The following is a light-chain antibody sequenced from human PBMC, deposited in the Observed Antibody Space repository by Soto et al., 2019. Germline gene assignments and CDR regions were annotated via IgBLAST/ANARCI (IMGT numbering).Light chain of an antibody. CDR1: QSVSNNY. Sequence: EIVLTQSPGTLSLSPGERATLSCRASQSVSNNYLAWYQQKPGQAPRLLIYGASNRATGIPVRFSGSGSGTHFTLTISRLEPGDFAVYYCQHFGGTTFTFGQGTRLEIK. CDR3: QHFGGTTFT. J-gene: IGKJ5*01. V-gene: IGKV3-20*01. CDR2: GAS.